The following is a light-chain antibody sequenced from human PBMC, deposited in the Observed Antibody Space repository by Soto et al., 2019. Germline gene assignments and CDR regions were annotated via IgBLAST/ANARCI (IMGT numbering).Light chain of an antibody. J-gene: IGLJ2*01. CDR2: LNSDGSH. CDR1: SGHSSYA. V-gene: IGLV4-69*01. CDR3: QTWGTGIVV. Sequence: QSVLTQSPSASASLGASVKLTCTLSSGHSSYAIAWHQQQPEKGPRYLMKLNSDGSHSKGDGIPDRFSGSSSGAERYLTFSSLQSEDEAYYYCQTWGTGIVVFGGGTKLTVL.